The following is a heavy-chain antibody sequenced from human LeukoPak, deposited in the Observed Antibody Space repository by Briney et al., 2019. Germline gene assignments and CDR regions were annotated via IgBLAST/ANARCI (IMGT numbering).Heavy chain of an antibody. D-gene: IGHD6-13*01. CDR2: ISRNSYT. V-gene: IGHV3-11*06. Sequence: GGSLRLSCAASGFTFSDYYMSWIRQAPGKGLEWVSYISRNSYTNYADSVKGRFTISRDNAKNSLYLQMASLRAEDTAVYYRARMGIAAVGAYYFDYWGQGTLVAVSS. CDR1: GFTFSDYY. J-gene: IGHJ4*02. CDR3: ARMGIAAVGAYYFDY.